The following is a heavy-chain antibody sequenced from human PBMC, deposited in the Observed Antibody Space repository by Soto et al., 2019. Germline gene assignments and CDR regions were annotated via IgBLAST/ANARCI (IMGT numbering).Heavy chain of an antibody. D-gene: IGHD3-3*01. J-gene: IGHJ6*02. CDR1: GGTFSTNS. CDR2: INPIAGAP. Sequence: QVQLVQSGAEVRKPGSSVRVSCKASGGTFSTNSISWVRQARGQGLEWMGGINPIAGAPTYAQKFQGRVTITADESTTTASMELTRLSSDDTAVYFCACGRVLEWFLDNYSYAMDVWGQGTTVTVSS. V-gene: IGHV1-69*12. CDR3: ACGRVLEWFLDNYSYAMDV.